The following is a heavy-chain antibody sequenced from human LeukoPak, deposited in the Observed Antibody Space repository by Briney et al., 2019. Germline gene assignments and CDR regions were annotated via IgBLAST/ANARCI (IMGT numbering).Heavy chain of an antibody. CDR1: GGSFSGYY. CDR2: INHSGST. J-gene: IGHJ5*02. V-gene: IGHV4-34*01. D-gene: IGHD3-3*01. CDR3: ARQPHDFWSGYPKFDP. Sequence: PSETLSLTCAVYGGSFSGYYWSWIRQPPGKGLEWIGEINHSGSTYYNPSLKSRVTISVDTSKNQFSLKLSSVTAADTAVYYCARQPHDFWSGYPKFDPWGQGTLVTVSS.